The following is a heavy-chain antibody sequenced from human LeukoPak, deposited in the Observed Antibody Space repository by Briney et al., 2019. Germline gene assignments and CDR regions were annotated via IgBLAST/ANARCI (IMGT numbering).Heavy chain of an antibody. J-gene: IGHJ4*02. D-gene: IGHD6-19*01. CDR3: ARSQGQWLVYFDY. CDR1: GGSISSYY. CDR2: IYYSGST. V-gene: IGHV4-39*01. Sequence: SETLSLTCTVSGGSISSYYWGWIRQPPGKGLEWIGSIYYSGSTYYNPSLKSRVTISVDTSKNQFSLKLSSVTAADTAVYYCARSQGQWLVYFDYWGQGTLVTVSS.